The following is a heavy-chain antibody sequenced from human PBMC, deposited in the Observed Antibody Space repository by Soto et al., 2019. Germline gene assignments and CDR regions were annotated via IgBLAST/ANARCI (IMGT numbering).Heavy chain of an antibody. Sequence: ASVKVSCKASGYTFTSYGISWVRQAPGQGLEWMGWISAYNGNTNYAQKLQGRVTMTTDTSTSTAYMELRSLRSDDTAVYYCARIAPYCSGGSCYSDFEYWGQGTLVTLSS. D-gene: IGHD2-15*01. CDR3: ARIAPYCSGGSCYSDFEY. J-gene: IGHJ4*02. CDR1: GYTFTSYG. CDR2: ISAYNGNT. V-gene: IGHV1-18*01.